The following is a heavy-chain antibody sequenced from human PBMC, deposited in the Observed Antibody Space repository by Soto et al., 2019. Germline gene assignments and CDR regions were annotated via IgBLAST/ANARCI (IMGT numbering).Heavy chain of an antibody. CDR3: ARGPPTINALDV. V-gene: IGHV4-4*02. J-gene: IGHJ3*01. D-gene: IGHD2-2*01. CDR2: IYHTGTT. CDR1: GASVSSNNW. Sequence: QVQLQESGPGLVRPSGTLSLTCDVSGASVSSNNWWTWVRQSPGTGLEWIGEIYHTGTTNYSPSLKSRVTRSVDKSKNQFSLKLTSVTAADTGVFFCARGPPTINALDVWGQGTVVTVSS.